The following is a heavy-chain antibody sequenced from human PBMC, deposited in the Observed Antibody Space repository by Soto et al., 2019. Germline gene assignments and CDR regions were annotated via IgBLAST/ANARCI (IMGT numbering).Heavy chain of an antibody. Sequence: LRLSCAASGFTFSNAWMSWVRQAPGKGLEWVGRIKSKTDGGTTDYAAPVKGRFTISRDDSKNTLYLQMNSLKTEDTAVYYCTTREDYIWGSYRYTQLDYWGQGTLVTVSS. CDR3: TTREDYIWGSYRYTQLDY. CDR1: GFTFSNAW. CDR2: IKSKTDGGTT. D-gene: IGHD3-16*02. V-gene: IGHV3-15*01. J-gene: IGHJ4*02.